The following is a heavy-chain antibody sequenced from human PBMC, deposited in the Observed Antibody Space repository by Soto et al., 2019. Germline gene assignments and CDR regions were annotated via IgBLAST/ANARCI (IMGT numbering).Heavy chain of an antibody. CDR3: ARHPWIVVVPAATPVHFDY. D-gene: IGHD2-2*01. CDR2: IYYSGST. J-gene: IGHJ4*02. CDR1: GGSISSSSYY. Sequence: QLQLQESGPGLVKPSETLSLTCTVSGGSISSSSYYWGWIRQPPGKGLEWIGSIYYSGSTYYNPSLKSRVTISVDTSKNQFSLKLSSVTAADTAVYYCARHPWIVVVPAATPVHFDYWGQGTLVTVSS. V-gene: IGHV4-39*01.